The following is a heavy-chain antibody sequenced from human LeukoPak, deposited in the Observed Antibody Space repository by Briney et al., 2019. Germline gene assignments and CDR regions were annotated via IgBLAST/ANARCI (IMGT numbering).Heavy chain of an antibody. CDR3: ASSPDYSIPKHGLYYYYMDV. CDR1: GFTFSSYS. CDR2: ISSSNSHI. D-gene: IGHD4-11*01. J-gene: IGHJ6*03. V-gene: IGHV3-21*01. Sequence: GGSLRLSCAASGFTFSSYSMNWVRQAPGKGLQWVSSISSSNSHIFYEDSVKGRFTISRDNAKNSLYLQMNSLRAEDTAVYYCASSPDYSIPKHGLYYYYMDVWGKGTTVTVSS.